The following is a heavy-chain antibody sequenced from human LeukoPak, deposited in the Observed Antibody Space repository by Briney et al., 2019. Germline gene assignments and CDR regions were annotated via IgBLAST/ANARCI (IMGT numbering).Heavy chain of an antibody. Sequence: ASVKVSCKASGYTFTSYGISWVRQAPGQGLEWMGWISAYNGNTNYPQKLQGRVTMTTDTSTSTAYMELRSLRSDDTAVYYCATPGGFGDSSYFDYWGQGTLVTVSS. CDR2: ISAYNGNT. J-gene: IGHJ4*02. CDR3: ATPGGFGDSSYFDY. V-gene: IGHV1-18*01. D-gene: IGHD3-10*01. CDR1: GYTFTSYG.